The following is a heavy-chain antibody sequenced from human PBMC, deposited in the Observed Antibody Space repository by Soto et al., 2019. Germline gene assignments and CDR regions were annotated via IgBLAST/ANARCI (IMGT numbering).Heavy chain of an antibody. CDR1: GIPISSYDW. J-gene: IGHJ5*02. CDR2: IYHNGRT. V-gene: IGHV4-4*02. CDR3: ARGTLIGSSTRNWFDP. D-gene: IGHD3-10*01. Sequence: QVHLEESGPGLVRPSGTLALICNVSGIPISSYDWWTWVRQTPGKGMEWIGEIYHNGRTNYNPSLKSRVSLSVDKSKNQFSVNLQSLTAADTAVYYCARGTLIGSSTRNWFDPWGPGTQVTVSS.